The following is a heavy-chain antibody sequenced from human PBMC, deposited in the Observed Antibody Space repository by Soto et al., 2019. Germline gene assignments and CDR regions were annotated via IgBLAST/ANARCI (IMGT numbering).Heavy chain of an antibody. CDR3: AKLGSSSWSPHYYFDY. J-gene: IGHJ4*02. D-gene: IGHD2-2*01. CDR1: GFTFNNYA. Sequence: PGGSLSLSCAASGFTFNNYAMGWVHQAPGKGLEWVSAITDSGDDTYYIDSVKGRFTISRDNSKSTLYLQMNSLRAEDTAIYYCAKLGSSSWSPHYYFDYWGQGTLVTVSS. CDR2: ITDSGDDT. V-gene: IGHV3-23*01.